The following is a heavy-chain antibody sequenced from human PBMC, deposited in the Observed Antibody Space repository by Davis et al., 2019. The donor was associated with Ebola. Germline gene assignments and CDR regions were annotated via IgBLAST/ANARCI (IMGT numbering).Heavy chain of an antibody. V-gene: IGHV1-18*04. CDR1: GYTFTNYA. D-gene: IGHD1-1*01. J-gene: IGHJ6*02. CDR2: ISTYNGNT. CDR3: ARVGKLEVGVVYYYYGMDV. Sequence: ASVKVSCKASGYTFTNYAITWVRQAPGQGLEWMGWISTYNGNTNYAQKLQGRVSMTTDTSTGTAYMELSSLRSEDTAVYYCARVGKLEVGVVYYYYGMDVWGQGTTVTVSS.